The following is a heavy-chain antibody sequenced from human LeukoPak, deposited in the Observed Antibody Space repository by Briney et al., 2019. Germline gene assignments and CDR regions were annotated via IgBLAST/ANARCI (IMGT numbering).Heavy chain of an antibody. CDR2: ISGSGGST. J-gene: IGHJ3*02. D-gene: IGHD2-2*02. Sequence: GSLRLSCAASGFTFSSYAISWVRQAPGKGLEWVSAISGSGGSTYYADSVKGRFTISRDNSKNTLYLQMNSLRAEDTAVYYCSSGIVVVPAAITDAFDIWGQGTMVTVSS. CDR3: SSGIVVVPAAITDAFDI. CDR1: GFTFSSYA. V-gene: IGHV3-23*01.